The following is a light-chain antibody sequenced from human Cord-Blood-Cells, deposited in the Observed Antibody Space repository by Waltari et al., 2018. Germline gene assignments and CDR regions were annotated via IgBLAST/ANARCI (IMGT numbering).Light chain of an antibody. V-gene: IGKV1-5*03. CDR2: KAS. CDR1: QSISSW. J-gene: IGKJ2*03. CDR3: QQYNSYSYS. Sequence: DIQMTQSPSTLSASVGDRVTITCRASQSISSWLAGYQQKPGKAPKLLIYKASSLESGVPSRFSGSVSGTEFTLTISSLQPDDFATYYCQQYNSYSYSFGQGTKLEIK.